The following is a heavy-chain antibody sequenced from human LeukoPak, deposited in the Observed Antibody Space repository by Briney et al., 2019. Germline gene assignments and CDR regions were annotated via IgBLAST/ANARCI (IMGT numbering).Heavy chain of an antibody. CDR3: ARDLSSSWSPGV. V-gene: IGHV3-33*01. CDR2: IWSDGRNT. Sequence: GGSLRLSCIASGFIFSHYGMHWVRRAPGKGLEWAAVIWSDGRNTYYADSVKGRFTISRDNSKSTLYLQMNSLRAEDTAMYYCARDLSSSWSPGVWGQGTLVTVSS. J-gene: IGHJ3*01. D-gene: IGHD6-13*01. CDR1: GFIFSHYG.